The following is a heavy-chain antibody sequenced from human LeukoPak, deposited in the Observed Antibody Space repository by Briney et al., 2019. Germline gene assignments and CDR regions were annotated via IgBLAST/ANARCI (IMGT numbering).Heavy chain of an antibody. CDR3: ARDSAAHGGY. D-gene: IGHD6-25*01. Sequence: PGGSLRLSCVVSEFNFRNYWMSWVRQTPGKGLEWVANIKQDGSDKCYVDSVKGRFIISRDNAKNSLYLQMNSLRDEDTAVYYCARDSAAHGGYWGQGTPVIVSS. J-gene: IGHJ4*02. CDR2: IKQDGSDK. CDR1: EFNFRNYW. V-gene: IGHV3-7*03.